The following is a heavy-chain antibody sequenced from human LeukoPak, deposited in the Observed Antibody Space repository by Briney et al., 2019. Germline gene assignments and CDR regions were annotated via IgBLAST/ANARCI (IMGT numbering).Heavy chain of an antibody. D-gene: IGHD3-16*02. CDR2: INPNSGGT. Sequence: GASLKVSCKASGYTFTGYYMHWVRQAPGQGLEWMGWINPNSGGTNYAQKFQGRVTMTRDTSISTAYMELSRLRSDDTAVYYCARDLYDYVWGSYRADGNGGDYWGQGTLVTVSS. CDR3: ARDLYDYVWGSYRADGNGGDY. V-gene: IGHV1-2*02. J-gene: IGHJ4*02. CDR1: GYTFTGYY.